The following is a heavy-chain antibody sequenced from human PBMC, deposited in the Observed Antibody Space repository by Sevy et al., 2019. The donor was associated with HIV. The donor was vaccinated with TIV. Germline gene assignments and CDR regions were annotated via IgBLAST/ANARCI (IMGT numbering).Heavy chain of an antibody. J-gene: IGHJ6*02. V-gene: IGHV4-34*01. CDR3: ARAEYFVDRSTHFPLPYYGLDV. CDR2: INHSGST. Sequence: SETLSITCAVYGGTFSGYYWTWIRQPPGKGLEWIGEINHSGSTNYDPSLKSRITMSVDTSKNQFSRRLTSVTAADTAVYYCARAEYFVDRSTHFPLPYYGLDVWGQGTTVTVSS. CDR1: GGTFSGYY. D-gene: IGHD3-22*01.